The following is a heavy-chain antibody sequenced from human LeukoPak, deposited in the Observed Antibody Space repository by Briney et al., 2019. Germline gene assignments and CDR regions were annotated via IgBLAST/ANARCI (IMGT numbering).Heavy chain of an antibody. CDR3: ARHTYWGYQVS. Sequence: PSETLSLTCTVSGGSISSPRYSWGWIRQPPGKGLEWIGSFYYSDTTYYNPSFKSRVTISVDASKNQFSLKLSSVTAADTAVYYCARHTYWGYQVSWGQGSLVIVSS. J-gene: IGHJ5*02. V-gene: IGHV4-39*01. CDR1: GGSISSPRYS. CDR2: FYYSDTT. D-gene: IGHD2-8*02.